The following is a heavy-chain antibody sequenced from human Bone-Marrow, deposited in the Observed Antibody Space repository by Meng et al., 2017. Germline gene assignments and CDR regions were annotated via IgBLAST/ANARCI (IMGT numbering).Heavy chain of an antibody. CDR3: ARQGDTAMATFDY. Sequence: QVQLQQWGAGLLKPSETLSLTCAVYGGTCSDYYWSWIRQPPGKGLEWIGEINHSGGTKYTPSLESRVTISIDTSKNQFSLKLSSVTAADTAIYYCARQGDTAMATFDYWGQGTLVTVSS. CDR2: INHSGGT. V-gene: IGHV4-34*01. J-gene: IGHJ4*02. D-gene: IGHD5-18*01. CDR1: GGTCSDYY.